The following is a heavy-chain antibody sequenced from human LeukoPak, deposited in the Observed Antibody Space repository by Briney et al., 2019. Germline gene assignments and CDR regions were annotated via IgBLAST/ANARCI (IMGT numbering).Heavy chain of an antibody. CDR2: IIWNSGSI. D-gene: IGHD3-10*01. V-gene: IGHV3-9*01. CDR1: GFTLDDYA. J-gene: IGHJ4*02. Sequence: SLRLSCAASGFTLDDYAMHWVRQAPGKGLEWVSGIIWNSGSICYADSVKGRFTISRDNAKNSLFLQMNSLRAEDTALYYCAKDSRYYGSGTDFDYWGQGTLVTVSS. CDR3: AKDSRYYGSGTDFDY.